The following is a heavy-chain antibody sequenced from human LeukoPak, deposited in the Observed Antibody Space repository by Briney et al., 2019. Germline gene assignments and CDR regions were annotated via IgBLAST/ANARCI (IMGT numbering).Heavy chain of an antibody. J-gene: IGHJ2*01. CDR1: GFTFDDYG. V-gene: IGHV3-30*03. D-gene: IGHD3-16*01. Sequence: GGSLRLSCAASGFTFDDYGMSWVRQAPGKGLEWVAVIGDTGRAKYYADSVEGRFTASRDNSKNTLYLEMNSLRYDDTALYYCAREAAWGNWYFDLWGRGTLVTVSS. CDR2: IGDTGRAK. CDR3: AREAAWGNWYFDL.